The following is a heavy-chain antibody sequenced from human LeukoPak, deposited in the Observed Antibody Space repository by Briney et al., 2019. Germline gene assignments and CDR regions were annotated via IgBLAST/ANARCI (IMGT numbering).Heavy chain of an antibody. CDR3: ARWISEGYYYYYMDV. CDR2: IKQDGSEK. V-gene: IGHV3-7*01. J-gene: IGHJ6*03. CDR1: GFTFSSYW. Sequence: GGSLRLSCAASGFTFSSYWMSWVRQAPGKGLEWVANIKQDGSEKYYVDSVKGRFTISRDNTKNSLYLQMNSLRAEDTAVYYCARWISEGYYYYYMDVWGKGTTVAISS. D-gene: IGHD5-12*01.